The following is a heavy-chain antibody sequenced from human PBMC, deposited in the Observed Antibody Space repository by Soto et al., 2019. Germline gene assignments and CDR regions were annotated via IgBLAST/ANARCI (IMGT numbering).Heavy chain of an antibody. CDR2: IIPIARTT. V-gene: IGHV1-69*12. D-gene: IGHD5-12*01. CDR3: ARGGWGYSGYSPHYAMDV. CDR1: GGTFSSYA. J-gene: IGHJ6*01. Sequence: QVHLVQSGAEVQKPGSSVKVSCMASGGTFSSYAINWVRQAPGQGLEWMGGIIPIARTTVYAQNFQGRVTIIADQSTSTAYLELISLRAEDTAGYYWARGGWGYSGYSPHYAMDVWGIGTTVTVCS.